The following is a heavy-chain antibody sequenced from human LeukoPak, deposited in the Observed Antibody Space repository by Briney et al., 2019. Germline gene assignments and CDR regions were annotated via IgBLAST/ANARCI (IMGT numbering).Heavy chain of an antibody. J-gene: IGHJ4*02. CDR3: AKPSNFMGGSYSMPDWDY. D-gene: IGHD1-26*01. CDR1: GFTVSSNY. Sequence: GGSLRLSCAASGFTVSSNYMSWVRQAPGRGLEWVSVIYSGGSTYYADSVKGRFTISRDNSKNTLYLQMNSLRAEDTAVYYCAKPSNFMGGSYSMPDWDYWGQGTLVTVSS. CDR2: IYSGGST. V-gene: IGHV3-53*01.